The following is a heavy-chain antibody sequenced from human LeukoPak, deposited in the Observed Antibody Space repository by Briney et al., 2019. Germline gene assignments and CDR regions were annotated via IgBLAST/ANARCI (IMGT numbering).Heavy chain of an antibody. CDR3: ANGGGGF. D-gene: IGHD3-16*01. CDR1: RFTFSSYV. Sequence: GGSLRLSCAASRFTFSSYVMSGVRQAPGKGLEWVSSITGSGTGTFYADSVRGRFTISRDNSKKTVYLQMNGLRVEDTAVYYCANGGGGFWGQGTLVTVSS. CDR2: ITGSGTGT. V-gene: IGHV3-23*01. J-gene: IGHJ4*02.